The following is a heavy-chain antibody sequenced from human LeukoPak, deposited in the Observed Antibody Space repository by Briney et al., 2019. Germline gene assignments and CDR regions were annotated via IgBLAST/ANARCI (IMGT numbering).Heavy chain of an antibody. CDR3: ARTNPGGSADY. Sequence: SETLSLTCTVSGGSISSYYWSWIRQPPGKGLEWIGYIYYSGTTNYNPSLRSRVTISVDTSKNQFSLKLSSVTAADTAVYYCARTNPGGSADYWGQGTLVTVSS. CDR2: IYYSGTT. D-gene: IGHD1-26*01. V-gene: IGHV4-59*01. CDR1: GGSISSYY. J-gene: IGHJ4*02.